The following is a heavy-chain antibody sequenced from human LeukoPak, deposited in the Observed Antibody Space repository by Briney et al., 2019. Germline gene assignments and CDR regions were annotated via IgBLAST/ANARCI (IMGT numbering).Heavy chain of an antibody. CDR1: GLTFSKAR. Sequence: GGSLRLSCAASGLTFSKARMSWVRQAPGKGLEWVSVIYSGGSTYYADSVKGRFTISRDNSKNTLYLQMNSLRAEDTAVYYCAREKRDTAMVTGGWFDPWGQGTLVTVSS. D-gene: IGHD5-18*01. CDR2: IYSGGST. V-gene: IGHV3-53*01. J-gene: IGHJ5*02. CDR3: AREKRDTAMVTGGWFDP.